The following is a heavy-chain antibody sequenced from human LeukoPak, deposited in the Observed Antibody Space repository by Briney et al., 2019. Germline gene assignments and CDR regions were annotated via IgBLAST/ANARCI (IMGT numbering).Heavy chain of an antibody. Sequence: SQTLSLTCAVSGGSISSGGYSWSWIRQPPGKGLEWIGYIYHSGSTYYNPSLKSRVTISVDRSKNQFSLKLSSVTAADTAVYYCARGSHWTTVTKDHYYGMDVWGQGTTVTVSS. CDR3: ARGSHWTTVTKDHYYGMDV. CDR1: GGSISSGGYS. D-gene: IGHD4-17*01. J-gene: IGHJ6*02. CDR2: IYHSGST. V-gene: IGHV4-30-2*01.